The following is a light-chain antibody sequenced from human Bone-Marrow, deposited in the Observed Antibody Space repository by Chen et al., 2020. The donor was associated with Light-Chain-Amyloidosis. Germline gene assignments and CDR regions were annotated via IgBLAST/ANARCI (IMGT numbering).Light chain of an antibody. CDR2: RDT. CDR3: QSADSSGTYEVI. CDR1: DLPTKY. Sequence: SYELTQPPSVSVCPGKKARITCSGDDLPTKYAYWYQQKPGQAPVLVIHRDTERPSGISERFSGSSSGTTATLTISGVQAEDEADYHCQSADSSGTYEVIFGGGTKLTVL. V-gene: IGLV3-25*03. J-gene: IGLJ2*01.